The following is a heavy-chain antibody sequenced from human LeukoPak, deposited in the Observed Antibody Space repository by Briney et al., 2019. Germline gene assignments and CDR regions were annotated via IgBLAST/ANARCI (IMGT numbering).Heavy chain of an antibody. D-gene: IGHD4-23*01. CDR1: GFTFSSYFW. CDR2: IRSDGGSS. CDR3: VRDLDLGGYSSFVS. V-gene: IGHV3-74*01. Sequence: PGGSLRLSCAASGFTFSSYFWMHWVSQAPGKGLVWVSRIRSDGGSSTYADSVKGRFTISRDNAKNTLYLQMNTLRAEDTAVYYCVRDLDLGGYSSFVSWGQGTLVTVSS. J-gene: IGHJ4*02.